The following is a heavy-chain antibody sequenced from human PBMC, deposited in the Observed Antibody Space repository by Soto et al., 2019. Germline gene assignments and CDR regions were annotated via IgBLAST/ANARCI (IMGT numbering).Heavy chain of an antibody. Sequence: SVKVSCKASGGTFSSYTISWVRQAPGQGLEWMGRIIPILGIANYAQKFQGRVTITADKSTSTAYMELSSLRSEDTAVYYCAREFRIAARKGTSSQVVADNWFDPWGQGSLVTGSA. CDR1: GGTFSSYT. J-gene: IGHJ5*02. CDR2: IIPILGIA. V-gene: IGHV1-69*04. CDR3: AREFRIAARKGTSSQVVADNWFDP. D-gene: IGHD6-6*01.